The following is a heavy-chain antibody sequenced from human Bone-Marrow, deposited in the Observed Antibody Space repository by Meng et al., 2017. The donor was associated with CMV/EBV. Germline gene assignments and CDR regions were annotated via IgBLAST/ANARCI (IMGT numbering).Heavy chain of an antibody. CDR3: AREGDCSGGSCSLPNWFDP. Sequence: QVQLQESGPGRVKPSQTLSLTCPVSGGSISSGSYYWSWIRQPAGKGLEWIGRIYTSGSTNYNPSLKSRVTISVDTSKNQFSLKLSSVTAADTAVYYCAREGDCSGGSCSLPNWFDPWGQGTLVTVSS. D-gene: IGHD2-15*01. V-gene: IGHV4-61*02. J-gene: IGHJ5*02. CDR1: GGSISSGSYY. CDR2: IYTSGST.